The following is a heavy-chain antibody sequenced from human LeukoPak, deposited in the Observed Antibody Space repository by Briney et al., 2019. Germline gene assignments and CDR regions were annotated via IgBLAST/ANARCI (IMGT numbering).Heavy chain of an antibody. CDR2: IHYDGTKK. CDR1: AFIFNNYG. J-gene: IGHJ4*02. Sequence: PGGSLRLSCAASAFIFNNYGMYWVRQAPGKGLEWVSFIHYDGTKKYYADSVKGRFTISRDNSKNTLYLQMNSLRAEDTAVYYCAREGHCYDSSGYYSNFDYWGQGTLVTVSS. D-gene: IGHD3-22*01. CDR3: AREGHCYDSSGYYSNFDY. V-gene: IGHV3-30*02.